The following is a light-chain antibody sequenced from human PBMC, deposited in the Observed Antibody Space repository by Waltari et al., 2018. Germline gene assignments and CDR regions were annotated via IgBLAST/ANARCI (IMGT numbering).Light chain of an antibody. CDR2: AAS. Sequence: DIQMSQSPSPLSASVGDSVTITCRASQSISSYLNWYQQKPGKAPKLLIYAASSLQSGVPSRFSGSGSGTDFTLTISSLQPEDFATYYCQQSYSTPLTFGGGTKVEIK. J-gene: IGKJ4*01. CDR3: QQSYSTPLT. CDR1: QSISSY. V-gene: IGKV1-39*01.